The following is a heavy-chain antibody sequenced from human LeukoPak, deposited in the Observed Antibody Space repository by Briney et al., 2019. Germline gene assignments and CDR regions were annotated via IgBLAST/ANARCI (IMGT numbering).Heavy chain of an antibody. J-gene: IGHJ4*02. CDR2: IYYSGST. CDR3: ARLGWELLVDY. CDR1: GGSISSYY. Sequence: SEILSLTCTVSGGSISSYYWSWIRQPPGKGLEWIGYIYYSGSTNYNPSLKSRVTISVDTSKNQFSLKLSSVTAADTAVYYCARLGWELLVDYWGQGTLVTVSS. D-gene: IGHD1-26*01. V-gene: IGHV4-59*01.